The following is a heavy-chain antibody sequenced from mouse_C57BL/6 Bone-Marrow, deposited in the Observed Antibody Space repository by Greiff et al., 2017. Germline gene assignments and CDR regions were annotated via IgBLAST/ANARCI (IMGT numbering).Heavy chain of an antibody. D-gene: IGHD2-3*01. CDR2: INPSNGGT. CDR3: ARSGGWLLRRFYYAMDY. J-gene: IGHJ4*01. Sequence: QVQLQQPGTELVKPGASVKLSCKASGYTFTSYWMHWVKQRPGQGLEWIGNINPSNGGTNYNEKFKSKATLTVDKSSSTAYMQLSSLTSEDSAVYYCARSGGWLLRRFYYAMDYWGQGTSVTGSS. CDR1: GYTFTSYW. V-gene: IGHV1-53*01.